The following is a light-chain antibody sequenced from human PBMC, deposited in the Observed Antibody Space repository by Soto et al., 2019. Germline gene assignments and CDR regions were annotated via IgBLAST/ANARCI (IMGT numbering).Light chain of an antibody. CDR2: KAS. CDR3: QQYNSYSQP. V-gene: IGKV1-5*03. Sequence: DIQMTQSPSTLSASVGDRVTITCRASQSISSWLAWYQQKPGKAPKLLIYKASSLESGLPSRFSGSGSGTELTLTLSRLQADHFASYYCQQYNSYSQPFGQGTKLAVK. CDR1: QSISSW. J-gene: IGKJ2*01.